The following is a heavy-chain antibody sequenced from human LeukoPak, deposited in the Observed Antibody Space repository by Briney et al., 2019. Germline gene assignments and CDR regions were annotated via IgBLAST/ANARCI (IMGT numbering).Heavy chain of an antibody. D-gene: IGHD1-14*01. J-gene: IGHJ5*02. CDR1: GGSFSGYY. Sequence: SETLSLTCAVYGGSFSGYYWSWIRQPPGKGLEWIGEINHSGSTNYNPSLKSRVTISVDTSKNQFSLKLSSVTAADTAVYYCARHPQVLPVEWFDPWGQGTLVTVSS. CDR2: INHSGST. CDR3: ARHPQVLPVEWFDP. V-gene: IGHV4-34*01.